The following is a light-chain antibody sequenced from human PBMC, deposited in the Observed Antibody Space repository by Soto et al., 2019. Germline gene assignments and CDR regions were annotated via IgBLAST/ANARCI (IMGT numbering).Light chain of an antibody. Sequence: QSVLPQPPSVSGSPGQSVTISCTGTSRDVGSFNRVSWYQQPPGAAPKLLIYGVTNRPSGVPDRFSGSKSGNTASLTISGLQAEDEADYYCSSFTSSNTYVFGSETKVTVL. CDR3: SSFTSSNTYV. J-gene: IGLJ1*01. CDR2: GVT. V-gene: IGLV2-18*02. CDR1: SRDVGSFNR.